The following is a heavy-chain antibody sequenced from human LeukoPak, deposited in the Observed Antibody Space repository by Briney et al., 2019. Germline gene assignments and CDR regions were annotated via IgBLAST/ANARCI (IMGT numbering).Heavy chain of an antibody. V-gene: IGHV4-34*01. Sequence: PSETLSLTCAVYGGSFSDYFWSWIRQPPGKGLEWIGEINHRGSTNYNPSLKSRVTISLDTSKNQFSLNLSSVTAADTAMYYCAREGYSSGYFDYWGQGTLVTVPS. D-gene: IGHD3-22*01. J-gene: IGHJ4*02. CDR1: GGSFSDYF. CDR3: AREGYSSGYFDY. CDR2: INHRGST.